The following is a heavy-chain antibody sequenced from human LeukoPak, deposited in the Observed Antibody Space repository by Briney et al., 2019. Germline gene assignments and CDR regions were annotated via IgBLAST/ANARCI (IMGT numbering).Heavy chain of an antibody. V-gene: IGHV1-46*01. CDR1: AYTFTSYY. D-gene: IGHD6-25*01. J-gene: IGHJ5*02. Sequence: ASVKVSCKASAYTFTSYYIHWVRQAPGQGLEWMGIINPSGGSTTYAQRFQGRVTMTRDTSASTVYMELSSLRSEDTAVYYCTEAASLGWFDPWGQGTLVTVSS. CDR3: TEAASLGWFDP. CDR2: INPSGGST.